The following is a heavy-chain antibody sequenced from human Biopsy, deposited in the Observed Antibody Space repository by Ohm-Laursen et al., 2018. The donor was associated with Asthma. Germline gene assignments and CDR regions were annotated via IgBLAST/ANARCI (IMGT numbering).Heavy chain of an antibody. J-gene: IGHJ4*02. V-gene: IGHV3-23*01. CDR1: GFTFGDYW. CDR3: AKDERAYYGSDSKYMQPVPLGD. Sequence: SLRLSCTASGFTFGDYWMRWVRQAAAKGLEWVSRITGSGVFTYYADSVKGRFTISRDKSDNTLYLQMNSLTAEDTAVDHCAKDERAYYGSDSKYMQPVPLGDWGQGTVVSVSA. D-gene: IGHD2-21*01. CDR2: ITGSGVFT.